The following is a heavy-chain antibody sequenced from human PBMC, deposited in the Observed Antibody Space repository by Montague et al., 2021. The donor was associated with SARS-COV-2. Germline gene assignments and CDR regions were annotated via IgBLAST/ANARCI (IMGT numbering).Heavy chain of an antibody. D-gene: IGHD3-22*01. J-gene: IGHJ4*02. CDR2: INHRGTS. CDR1: GGSFSDYF. V-gene: IGHV4-34*01. Sequence: SETLSLTCAVYGGSFSDYFWTWIRQPPGKGLEWIGEINHRGTSNYNPSLKSRGPISVDTSKNQFSLYLGSVTAADTAVYYCARGRQHFNMIVVVMTGGEYYFDYWGQGTLVTVSS. CDR3: ARGRQHFNMIVVVMTGGEYYFDY.